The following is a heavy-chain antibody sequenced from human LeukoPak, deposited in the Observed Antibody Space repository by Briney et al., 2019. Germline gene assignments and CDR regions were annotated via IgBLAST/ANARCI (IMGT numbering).Heavy chain of an antibody. D-gene: IGHD1-26*01. J-gene: IGHJ4*02. CDR2: IRYDGSNK. CDR1: EFTFSSYG. Sequence: GGSLRLSCAASEFTFSSYGMHWVRQAPGKGLEWVAFIRYDGSNKYYADSVKGRFTISRDNSKNTLYLQMNSLRAEDTAVYYCAKNIVGATVRYFDYWGQGTLVTVSS. CDR3: AKNIVGATVRYFDY. V-gene: IGHV3-30*02.